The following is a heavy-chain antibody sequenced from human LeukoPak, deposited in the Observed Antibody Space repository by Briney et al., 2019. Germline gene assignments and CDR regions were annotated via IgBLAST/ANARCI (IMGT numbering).Heavy chain of an antibody. D-gene: IGHD6-13*01. J-gene: IGHJ5*02. CDR2: IYTSGST. CDR3: ARDRVSQVGIAAADDWFDP. CDR1: GGSISSYY. V-gene: IGHV4-4*07. Sequence: SETLSLTCTVSGGSISSYYWSWIRQPAGKGLEWIGRIYTSGSTNYNPSLKSRVTMSVDTSKNQFSLKLSSVTAADTAVYYCARDRVSQVGIAAADDWFDPWGQGTLVTVSS.